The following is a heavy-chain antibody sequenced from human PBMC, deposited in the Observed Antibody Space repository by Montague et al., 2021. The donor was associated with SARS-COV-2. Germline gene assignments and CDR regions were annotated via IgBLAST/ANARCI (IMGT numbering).Heavy chain of an antibody. D-gene: IGHD2-15*01. CDR3: AKALEYCSCGSCYSPYYFSY. J-gene: IGHJ4*02. Sequence: SLRLSCAASGFTFSSYAMSWVRQAPGKGLEWVSAISGSGGSTYYAVSVKGRFTISRDNSKNTLYLQMNSLRAEDTAVYYCAKALEYCSCGSCYSPYYFSYGCQGILVTVYS. CDR2: ISGSGGST. CDR1: GFTFSSYA. V-gene: IGHV3-23*01.